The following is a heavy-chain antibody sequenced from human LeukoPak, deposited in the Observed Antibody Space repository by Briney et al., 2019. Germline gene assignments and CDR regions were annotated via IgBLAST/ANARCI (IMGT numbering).Heavy chain of an antibody. Sequence: GGSLRLSCAASGFTFSSYSMNWIRQAPGKGLEWVSSISSSSSYIYYADSVKGRFTISRDNAKNSLYLQMNSLRAEDTAVYYCARDKSAARGYYFDYWGQGTLVTVSS. CDR3: ARDKSAARGYYFDY. V-gene: IGHV3-21*01. CDR1: GFTFSSYS. J-gene: IGHJ4*02. CDR2: ISSSSSYI. D-gene: IGHD6-6*01.